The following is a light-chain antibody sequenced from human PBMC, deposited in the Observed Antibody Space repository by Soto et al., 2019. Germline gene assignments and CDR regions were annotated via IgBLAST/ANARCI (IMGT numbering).Light chain of an antibody. CDR1: QSVSSD. V-gene: IGKV3-15*01. CDR2: GTS. Sequence: VMPQSPGTLSVSPWERATIFVLASQSVSSDLAWYQQKPGQAPRLIIYGTSPRATGIPARFSGRGSGTEFTLTISILQSEDFAVYYCQHYNNWPLTFGGGTKVDIK. CDR3: QHYNNWPLT. J-gene: IGKJ4*01.